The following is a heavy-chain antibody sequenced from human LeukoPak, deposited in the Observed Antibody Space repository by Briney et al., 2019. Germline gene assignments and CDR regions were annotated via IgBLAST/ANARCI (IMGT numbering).Heavy chain of an antibody. Sequence: ASVKVSCKASGYTFTSYGISWVRQAPGHGLEWMGWISAYNGNTNYAQKLQGRVTMTTDTSTSTAYMELRSLRSDDTAVYYCARGPNVDTAMVIDYWGQGTLVTVSS. CDR3: ARGPNVDTAMVIDY. J-gene: IGHJ4*02. V-gene: IGHV1-18*01. CDR1: GYTFTSYG. D-gene: IGHD5-18*01. CDR2: ISAYNGNT.